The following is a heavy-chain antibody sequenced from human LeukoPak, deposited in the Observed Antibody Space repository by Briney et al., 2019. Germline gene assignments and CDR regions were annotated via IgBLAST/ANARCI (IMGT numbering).Heavy chain of an antibody. CDR2: TYYRSKWFN. D-gene: IGHD6-19*01. J-gene: IGHJ4*02. CDR3: ARAVKDSSGWDRILDY. CDR1: GDSVPSNSAA. Sequence: SQTLTLTCAISGDSVPSNSAAWNWVRQSPSRGLEWLGRTYYRSKWFNDYAVSVKSRITINPDTSKNQFSLQLNSVTPEDTAVYYCARAVKDSSGWDRILDYWGQGTLVTVSS. V-gene: IGHV6-1*01.